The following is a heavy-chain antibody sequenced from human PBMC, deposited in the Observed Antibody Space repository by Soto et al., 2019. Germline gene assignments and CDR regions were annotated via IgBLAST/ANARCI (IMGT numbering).Heavy chain of an antibody. D-gene: IGHD1-1*01. V-gene: IGHV4-4*07. J-gene: IGHJ5*02. CDR3: VRDGTKTLRDWFDP. Sequence: SETLSLTCTVSSASISGFYWSWIRKSAGKGLEWIGRIYATGTTDYNPSLKSRVMMSVDTSKKQFSLKLRSVTAADTAVYYCVRDGTKTLRDWFDPWGQGISVTVSS. CDR1: SASISGFY. CDR2: IYATGTT.